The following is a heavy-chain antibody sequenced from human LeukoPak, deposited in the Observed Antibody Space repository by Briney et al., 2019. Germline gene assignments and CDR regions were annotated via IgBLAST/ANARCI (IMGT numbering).Heavy chain of an antibody. CDR1: GFTFDDYA. CDR2: ISWNSGSV. D-gene: IGHD5-18*01. J-gene: IGHJ6*03. V-gene: IGHV3-9*01. Sequence: PGGSLRLSCAASGFTFDDYAMHWVRQAPGKGLEWVSGISWNSGSVGYADSVKGRFTISRDNAKNSLYLQMNSLRAEDTAVYYCARVIQLFRSYYYYYYMDVWGKGTTVTVSS. CDR3: ARVIQLFRSYYYYYYMDV.